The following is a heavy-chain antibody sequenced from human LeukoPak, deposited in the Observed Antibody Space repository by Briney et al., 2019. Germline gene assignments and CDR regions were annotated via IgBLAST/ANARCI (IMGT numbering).Heavy chain of an antibody. J-gene: IGHJ6*03. CDR1: GYTFTGYY. CDR2: INPNSGGT. V-gene: IGHV1-2*02. D-gene: IGHD3-3*01. Sequence: GASVKVSCKASGYTFTGYYMHWVRQAPGQGLEWMGWINPNSGGTNYAQKFQGRVTMTRDTSITTAYVELSRLRSDDTAVYYCARSALEWLSTTYYMDVWGKGTTVTVSS. CDR3: ARSALEWLSTTYYMDV.